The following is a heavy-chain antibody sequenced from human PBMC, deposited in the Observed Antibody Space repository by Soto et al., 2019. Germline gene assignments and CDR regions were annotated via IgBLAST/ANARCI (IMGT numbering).Heavy chain of an antibody. D-gene: IGHD3-16*01. J-gene: IGHJ4*02. Sequence: PGGSLRLSCAAPGFTFSSYSMNWVRQAPGKGLEWVSSISSSSSYIYYADSVKGRFAISRDNAKNSLYLQMNSLRAEDTAVYYCAREGALRLPSDYWGQGTLVTVSS. CDR2: ISSSSSYI. CDR3: AREGALRLPSDY. V-gene: IGHV3-21*01. CDR1: GFTFSSYS.